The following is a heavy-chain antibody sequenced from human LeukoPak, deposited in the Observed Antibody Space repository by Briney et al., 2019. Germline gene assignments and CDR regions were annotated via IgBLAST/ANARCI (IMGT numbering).Heavy chain of an antibody. Sequence: GGSLRLSCAASGFIFSSYGMHWVRQAPGKGLEWVANIKQDGSEKYYVDSVKGRFTISRDNAKNSLYLQMNSLRAEDTAVYYCAGSYYDPFDIWGQGTMVTVSS. J-gene: IGHJ3*02. V-gene: IGHV3-7*01. CDR1: GFIFSSYG. CDR3: AGSYYDPFDI. D-gene: IGHD1-26*01. CDR2: IKQDGSEK.